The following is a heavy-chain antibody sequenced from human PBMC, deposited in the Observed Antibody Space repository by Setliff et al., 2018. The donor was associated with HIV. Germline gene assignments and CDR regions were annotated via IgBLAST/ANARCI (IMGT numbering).Heavy chain of an antibody. V-gene: IGHV4-4*09. J-gene: IGHJ4*02. CDR2: IFSSGST. CDR3: ARLSGDYYYFDY. Sequence: PSETLSLTCTVSGGSISNYCWNWIRQPPGKGLEWIGYIFSSGSTNYNPSLQSRVTISIDPSKNQFSLKLNSVTAADTAVYYCARLSGDYYYFDYWGQGTLVTVSS. CDR1: GGSISNYC. D-gene: IGHD2-21*02.